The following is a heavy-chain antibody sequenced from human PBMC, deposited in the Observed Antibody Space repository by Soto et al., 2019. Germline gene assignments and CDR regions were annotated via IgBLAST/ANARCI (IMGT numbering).Heavy chain of an antibody. CDR1: GFTFSTYN. J-gene: IGHJ4*02. CDR2: ISSSSRAI. CDR3: ARVPLTCGGDCYIADY. V-gene: IGHV3-48*02. Sequence: PGGSLRLSCAASGFTFSTYNMNWVRQAPGKGLEWVSYISSSSRAIYYADSVKGRFTISRDNAKNSLYLQMNSLRDEDTAVYYCARVPLTCGGDCYIADYWGQGTLVTVPQ. D-gene: IGHD2-21*02.